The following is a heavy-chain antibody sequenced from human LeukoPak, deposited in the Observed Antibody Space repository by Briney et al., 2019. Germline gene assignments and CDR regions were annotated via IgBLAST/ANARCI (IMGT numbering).Heavy chain of an antibody. V-gene: IGHV3-48*01. CDR1: GFTFSSYA. D-gene: IGHD3-22*01. Sequence: GSLRLSCAASGFTFSSYAMSWVRQAPGKGLEWVSYISSSSSTIYYADSVKGRFTISRDNAKNSLYLQMNSLRAEDTAVYYCARGELGSGYYYYFDYWGQGTLVTVSS. CDR2: ISSSSSTI. CDR3: ARGELGSGYYYYFDY. J-gene: IGHJ4*02.